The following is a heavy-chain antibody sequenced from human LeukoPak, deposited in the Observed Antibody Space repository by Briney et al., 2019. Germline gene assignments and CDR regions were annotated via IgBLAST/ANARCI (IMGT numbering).Heavy chain of an antibody. CDR1: GGTFSSYA. CDR2: IIPIFGTA. D-gene: IGHD2-2*01. V-gene: IGHV1-69*01. J-gene: IGHJ4*02. CDR3: ARGGVPAAILFDY. Sequence: SVKVSCKASGGTFSSYAISWVRQAPGQGLEWMGGIIPIFGTANYAQRFQGRVTITADESTSTAYMELSSLRSEDTAVYYCARGGVPAAILFDYWGQGTLVTVSS.